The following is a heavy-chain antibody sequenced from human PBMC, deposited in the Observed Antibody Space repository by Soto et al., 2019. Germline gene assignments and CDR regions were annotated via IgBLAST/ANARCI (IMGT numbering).Heavy chain of an antibody. Sequence: QLQLQESGSGLVKPSQTLSLTCAVSGGSISSGGYSWSWIGQPPGKGLEWIGNIYHSGSTYYNPSLNTRVTISVDRSKNQFSLKLSSVTAADTAVYYCARRRGFPYYYGMDVWGQGTTVTVSS. J-gene: IGHJ6*02. D-gene: IGHD5-12*01. CDR3: ARRRGFPYYYGMDV. CDR1: GGSISSGGYS. V-gene: IGHV4-30-2*01. CDR2: IYHSGST.